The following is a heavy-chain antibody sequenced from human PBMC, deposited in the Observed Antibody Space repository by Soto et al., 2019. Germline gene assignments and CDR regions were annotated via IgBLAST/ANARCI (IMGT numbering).Heavy chain of an antibody. J-gene: IGHJ4*02. D-gene: IGHD6-19*01. CDR2: ICGCGCIT. V-gene: IGHV3-23*01. Sequence: FLRLSCAASEFMFSNYAMHWVRLAPGKGLEWVSAICGCGCITYYENSVKGRFTISRDNSKNTLYLQMNSLRAEDTAVYYCAKAEKSSAVAGSFDSWGQGTLVTVSS. CDR1: EFMFSNYA. CDR3: AKAEKSSAVAGSFDS.